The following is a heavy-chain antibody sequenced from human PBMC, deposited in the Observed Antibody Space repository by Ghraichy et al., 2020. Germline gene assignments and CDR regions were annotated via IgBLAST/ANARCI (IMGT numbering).Heavy chain of an antibody. Sequence: SETLSLTCVVSGGSISSDGYSWSWIRQPPGKGLEWIGYIYHSGSTYYNPSLKSRVTISVDRSNNQFSLKLSSVTAADTAVYYCAREGGYDFWREKHGGMDVWGQGTTVTVSS. V-gene: IGHV4-30-2*01. D-gene: IGHD3-3*01. J-gene: IGHJ6*02. CDR1: GGSISSDGYS. CDR3: AREGGYDFWREKHGGMDV. CDR2: IYHSGST.